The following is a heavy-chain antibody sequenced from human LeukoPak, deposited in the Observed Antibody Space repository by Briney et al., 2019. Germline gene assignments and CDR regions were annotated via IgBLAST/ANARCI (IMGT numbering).Heavy chain of an antibody. V-gene: IGHV4-30-4*08. Sequence: SQTLSLTCSVSGGSISSGDYYWSWIRQPPGRGLEWIGYIYYSGSTYYNPSLKSRVTISVDTSKNQFSLKLSSVTAADTAVDYCARDVRGYCSGGSCYHYYYYYMDVWGKGTTVTVSS. CDR2: IYYSGST. J-gene: IGHJ6*03. CDR1: GGSISSGDYY. CDR3: ARDVRGYCSGGSCYHYYYYYMDV. D-gene: IGHD2-15*01.